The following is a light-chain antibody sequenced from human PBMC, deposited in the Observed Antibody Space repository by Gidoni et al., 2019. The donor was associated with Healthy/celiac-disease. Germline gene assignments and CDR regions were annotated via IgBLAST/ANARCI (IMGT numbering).Light chain of an antibody. CDR3: QKYNSAPLT. J-gene: IGKJ4*01. CDR2: AAS. V-gene: IGKV1-27*01. Sequence: DIQMTQYPSSLSASVGDRVTITSRPSQGISNYLAWYQQKPGKVPKLLIYAASTLQSGVPSRFSGCGSGTDFTLTIRSLQPEDVATYYCQKYNSAPLTFGGGTKVEIK. CDR1: QGISNY.